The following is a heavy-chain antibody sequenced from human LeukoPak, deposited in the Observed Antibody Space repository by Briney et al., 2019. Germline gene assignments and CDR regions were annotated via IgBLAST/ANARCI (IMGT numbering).Heavy chain of an antibody. Sequence: ASVKVSCKASGYTFTGYDINWVRQATGQGLEWMGWMNPNSGNTGYAQKFQGRVTMTRNTSISTAYMELSSLRSEDTAVYYCARRPSKYYDILTGYYRSEFDYWGQGTLVTVSS. CDR1: GYTFTGYD. D-gene: IGHD3-9*01. J-gene: IGHJ4*02. V-gene: IGHV1-8*01. CDR2: MNPNSGNT. CDR3: ARRPSKYYDILTGYYRSEFDY.